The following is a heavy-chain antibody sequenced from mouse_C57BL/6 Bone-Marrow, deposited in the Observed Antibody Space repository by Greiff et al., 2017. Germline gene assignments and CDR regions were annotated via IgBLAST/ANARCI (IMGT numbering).Heavy chain of an antibody. CDR3: ARNYYGSSYRYYAMDY. J-gene: IGHJ4*01. D-gene: IGHD1-1*01. V-gene: IGHV2-9-1*01. CDR1: GFSLTSYA. Sequence: VQLQQSGPGLVAPSQSLSITCTVSGFSLTSYAISWVRQPPGKGLEWLGVIWTGGGTNYNSALKSRLSISKDTSKSQVFLKMNSLQTDDTARYYCARNYYGSSYRYYAMDYWGPGTSVTVSS. CDR2: IWTGGGT.